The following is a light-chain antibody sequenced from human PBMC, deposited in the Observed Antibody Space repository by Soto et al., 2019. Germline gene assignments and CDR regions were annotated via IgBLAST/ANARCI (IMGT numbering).Light chain of an antibody. Sequence: EIVLTQSPGTLSLSPGDSATLSCRASQSVSSSYLAWYQQKPGQAPGLLIYGASSRATGIPDRFSGSGSGTDFTLTISRLEPEDFAVYYCQQYGRSPWTFGQGTKVDIK. CDR2: GAS. V-gene: IGKV3-20*01. CDR3: QQYGRSPWT. CDR1: QSVSSSY. J-gene: IGKJ1*01.